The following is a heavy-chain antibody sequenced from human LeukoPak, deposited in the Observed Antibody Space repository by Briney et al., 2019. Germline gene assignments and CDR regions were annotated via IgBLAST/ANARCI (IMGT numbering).Heavy chain of an antibody. V-gene: IGHV3-33*01. J-gene: IGHJ4*02. CDR3: ARAGTYYYDSSGYGY. CDR1: GFTFSSYG. CDR2: IWYDGSNK. Sequence: GGSLRLSCAASGFTFSSYGMHWVRQAPGKGLEWVAVIWYDGSNKYYADSVKGRFTISRDNSKNTLYLQMNSLRAEDTAVYYCARAGTYYYDSSGYGYWGQGTLVTVSS. D-gene: IGHD3-22*01.